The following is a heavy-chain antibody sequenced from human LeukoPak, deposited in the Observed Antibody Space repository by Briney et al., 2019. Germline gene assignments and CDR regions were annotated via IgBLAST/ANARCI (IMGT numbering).Heavy chain of an antibody. CDR3: ARAGGTGPGNRHFQH. Sequence: ASVKVSCKASGYTLNDYSIHWGRQDPRQRPEWLGWIHPNSADTNYSKKFQGRLTMTRNNSITEAYMELSSVRSEDTAVYYCARAGGTGPGNRHFQHWRQGSLVTDSS. D-gene: IGHD2-8*02. J-gene: IGHJ1*01. CDR1: GYTLNDYS. CDR2: IHPNSADT. V-gene: IGHV1-2*02.